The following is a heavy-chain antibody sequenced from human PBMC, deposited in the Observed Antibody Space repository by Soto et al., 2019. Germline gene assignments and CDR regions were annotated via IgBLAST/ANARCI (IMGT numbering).Heavy chain of an antibody. V-gene: IGHV1-69*01. CDR3: ARGLRPYCTNGVCYRAKEIYYYGMDV. D-gene: IGHD2-8*01. CDR2: IIPIFGTA. J-gene: IGHJ6*02. Sequence: ASVKVSCKASGGTFISYAISGVRQAPGQGLEWMGGIIPIFGTANYAQKFQGRVTITADESTSTAYMELSSLRSEDTAVYYCARGLRPYCTNGVCYRAKEIYYYGMDVWGQGTTVTVSS. CDR1: GGTFISYA.